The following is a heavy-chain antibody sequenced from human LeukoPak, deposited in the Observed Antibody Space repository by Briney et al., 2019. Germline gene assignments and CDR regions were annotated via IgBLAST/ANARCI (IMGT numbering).Heavy chain of an antibody. D-gene: IGHD6-19*01. Sequence: GSLRLSCAASGFTFSSDAMSWVRQAPGKGLEWVSAISGSGGSTYYAESVKGRFTISRDNSKNTLYLQMNSLRAEDTAVYYCAKGEERAVAYYYGMDVWGQGTTVTVSS. CDR1: GFTFSSDA. CDR3: AKGEERAVAYYYGMDV. CDR2: ISGSGGST. V-gene: IGHV3-23*01. J-gene: IGHJ6*02.